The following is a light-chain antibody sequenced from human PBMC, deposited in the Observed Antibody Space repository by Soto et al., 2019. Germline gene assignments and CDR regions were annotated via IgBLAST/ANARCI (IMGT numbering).Light chain of an antibody. CDR1: QSLTATY. J-gene: IGKJ4*01. CDR3: QQRNKWPPVT. CDR2: STS. V-gene: IGKV3D-20*02. Sequence: EIVLAQSPATLSLSPGDKATLSCRASQSLTATYSAWYQQKPGQPPRLVIHSTSVRATGIPDRFVGSGSGTDFTLTISRLEPEDFAVYYCQQRNKWPPVTFGGGTRVEIK.